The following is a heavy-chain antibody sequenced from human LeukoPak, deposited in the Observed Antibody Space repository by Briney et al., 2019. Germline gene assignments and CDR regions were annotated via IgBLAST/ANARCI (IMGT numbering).Heavy chain of an antibody. CDR3: ARLAGFGARGPNPDINYYYYYMDV. D-gene: IGHD3-10*01. Sequence: SETLSLTCTVSGASTSSSSYYWGWIRQPPGKGLEWIGSIYYSGSTYYNPSLKSRVTISVDTSKNHFSLKLSSVTAADTAAYYCARLAGFGARGPNPDINYYYYYMDVWGKGTTVAVSS. CDR2: IYYSGST. CDR1: GASTSSSSYY. V-gene: IGHV4-39*01. J-gene: IGHJ6*03.